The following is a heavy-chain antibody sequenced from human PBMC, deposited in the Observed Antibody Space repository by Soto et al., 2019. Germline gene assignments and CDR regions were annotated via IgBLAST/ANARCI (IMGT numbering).Heavy chain of an antibody. CDR2: INHSGST. CDR1: GGSFSGYY. D-gene: IGHD6-6*01. J-gene: IGHJ4*02. Sequence: SETLSLTCAVYGGSFSGYYWSWIRQPPGKGLEWIGEINHSGSTNYNPSLKSRVTISVDTSKNQFSLKLSSVTAADTAVYYCAIEYSSSASCFGYWRQGTLVTVSS. V-gene: IGHV4-34*01. CDR3: AIEYSSSASCFGY.